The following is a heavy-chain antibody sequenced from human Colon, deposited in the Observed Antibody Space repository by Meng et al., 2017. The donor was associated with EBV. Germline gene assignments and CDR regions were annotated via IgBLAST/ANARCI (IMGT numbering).Heavy chain of an antibody. D-gene: IGHD7-27*01. J-gene: IGHJ2*01. CDR2: IHPSGSI. V-gene: IGHV4-34*02. CDR1: GGSLSDYY. Sequence: QVQPQQGGAGLLKPSDALSLPCVVYGGSLSDYYCSWIRQSPGRGLEWIGEIHPSGSIFYNPSLQSRVTISVDTSKNQFSLNLNSVTAADTAVYFCSRGVDSYKLGNLWGRGTLVTVSS. CDR3: SRGVDSYKLGNL.